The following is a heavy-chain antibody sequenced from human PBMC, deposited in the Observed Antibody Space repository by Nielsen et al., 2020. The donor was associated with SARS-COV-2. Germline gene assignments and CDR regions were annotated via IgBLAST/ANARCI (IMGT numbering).Heavy chain of an antibody. Sequence: GESLKISCAASGFTFSSYGMHWVRQAPGKGLEWVAFIRYDGSNKYYADSVKGRFTISRDNSKNTLYLQMNSLRAEDTAVYYCARKYSSSGNLNWFDPWGQGTLVTISS. V-gene: IGHV3-30*02. CDR2: IRYDGSNK. D-gene: IGHD6-13*01. CDR1: GFTFSSYG. J-gene: IGHJ5*02. CDR3: ARKYSSSGNLNWFDP.